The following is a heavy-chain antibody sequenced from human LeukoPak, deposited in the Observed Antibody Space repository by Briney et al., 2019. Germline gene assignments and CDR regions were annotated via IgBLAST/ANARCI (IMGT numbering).Heavy chain of an antibody. V-gene: IGHV4-59*01. Sequence: PSETLSLTCTVSGGSISSYFWNWIRQPPGKGLEWIGYISSSGSTNSNPSLKSRVTISVDTSKNQFSLNLNSVTAADTAVYYCARGGMSTYYDSGGFYSYWGQGTLVTVSS. CDR3: ARGGMSTYYDSGGFYSY. D-gene: IGHD3-22*01. CDR1: GGSISSYF. CDR2: ISSSGST. J-gene: IGHJ4*02.